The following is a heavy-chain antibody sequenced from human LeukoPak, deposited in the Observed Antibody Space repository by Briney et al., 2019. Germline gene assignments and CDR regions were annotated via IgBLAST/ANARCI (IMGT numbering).Heavy chain of an antibody. D-gene: IGHD1-14*01. CDR2: IRSKAHGGTT. Sequence: PGGSLRLSCVAAEFTFGDYAMSWVRQAPGKGLEWVGFIRSKAHGGTTDYAASVKDRFTISRDDSKSIAYLQMNSLKTEDTAVYYCTRGTGGNYWGQGTLVTVSS. V-gene: IGHV3-49*04. CDR3: TRGTGGNY. J-gene: IGHJ4*02. CDR1: EFTFGDYA.